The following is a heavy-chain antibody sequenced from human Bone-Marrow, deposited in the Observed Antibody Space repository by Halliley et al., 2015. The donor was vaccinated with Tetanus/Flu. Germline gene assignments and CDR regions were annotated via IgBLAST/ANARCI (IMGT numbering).Heavy chain of an antibody. J-gene: IGHJ5*02. Sequence: YYNGATNYTPSLKSRVTISLDTSKNQFSLKLSSVTAVDTAVYYCARLGFCTNGSCYPGGWFDPWGQGTLVTVSS. V-gene: IGHV4-61*07. D-gene: IGHD2-8*01. CDR3: ARLGFCTNGSCYPGGWFDP. CDR2: YYNGAT.